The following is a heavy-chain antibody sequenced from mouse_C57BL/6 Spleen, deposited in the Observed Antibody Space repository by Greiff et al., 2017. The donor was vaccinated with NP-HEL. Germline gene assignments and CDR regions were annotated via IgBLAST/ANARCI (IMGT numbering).Heavy chain of an antibody. CDR3: ARMDYYGSSYVFAY. CDR2: IDPSDSYT. D-gene: IGHD1-1*01. Sequence: QVQLQQPGAELVRPGTSVKLSCKASGYTFTSYWMHWVKQRPGQGLEWIGVIDPSDSYTNYNQKFKGKATLTVDTSSSTAYMQLSNLTSEDSAVYYCARMDYYGSSYVFAYWGQGTLVTVSA. J-gene: IGHJ3*01. V-gene: IGHV1-59*01. CDR1: GYTFTSYW.